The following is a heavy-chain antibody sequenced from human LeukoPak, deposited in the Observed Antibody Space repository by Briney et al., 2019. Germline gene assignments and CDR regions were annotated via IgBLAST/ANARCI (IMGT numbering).Heavy chain of an antibody. CDR2: ITSDGDYT. D-gene: IGHD5-18*01. CDR1: GFTFSNYA. Sequence: GGSLRLSCAASGFTFSNYAMSWVRQAPGKGLEWVSAITSDGDYTYYADSVKGRFTISRDNSKDTLYLQMSSLRAEDTAVYYCASRSGYSYGHFAYWGQGTLVTVSS. CDR3: ASRSGYSYGHFAY. V-gene: IGHV3-23*01. J-gene: IGHJ4*02.